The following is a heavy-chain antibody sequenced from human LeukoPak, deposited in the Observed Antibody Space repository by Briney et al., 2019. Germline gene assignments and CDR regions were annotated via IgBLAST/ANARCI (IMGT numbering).Heavy chain of an antibody. D-gene: IGHD3-22*01. V-gene: IGHV1-18*01. J-gene: IGHJ5*02. CDR3: ASVGSEYYYDSSGYYP. Sequence: ASVKVSCKASGYTFTSYGISWVRQAPGQGLEWMGWISAYNGNTNHAQKLQGRVTMTTDTSTSTAYMELRSLRSDDTAVYYCASVGSEYYYDSSGYYPWGQGTLVTVSS. CDR2: ISAYNGNT. CDR1: GYTFTSYG.